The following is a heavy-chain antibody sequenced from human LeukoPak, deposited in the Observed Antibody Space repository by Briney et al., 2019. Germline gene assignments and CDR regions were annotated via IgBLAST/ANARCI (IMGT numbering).Heavy chain of an antibody. CDR1: GGTFSTYA. Sequence: GASVKVSCKASGGTFSTYAINWVRQAPGQGLGWMGGIIPIFGTANYAQKFQGRVTITTDESTSTAYMELSSLRSEDTAVYYCARVFARSGEIRGSYYYYWGQGTLVTVSS. CDR2: IIPIFGTA. D-gene: IGHD1-26*01. V-gene: IGHV1-69*05. CDR3: ARVFARSGEIRGSYYYY. J-gene: IGHJ4*02.